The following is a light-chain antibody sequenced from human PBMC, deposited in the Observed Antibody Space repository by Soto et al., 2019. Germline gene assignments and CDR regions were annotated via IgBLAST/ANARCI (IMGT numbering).Light chain of an antibody. CDR2: GAS. J-gene: IGKJ1*01. V-gene: IGKV3-20*01. CDR1: QSVSSNY. CDR3: QQYDSSPWT. Sequence: EIVLTQSPGTLSLSPGEGATLSCRASQSVSSNYLAWYQQKPGQAPRLLIYGASSRATGISDKFSGSGSGTDFTLTISRLEPEDFAVYYCQQYDSSPWTFGQGTKVDIK.